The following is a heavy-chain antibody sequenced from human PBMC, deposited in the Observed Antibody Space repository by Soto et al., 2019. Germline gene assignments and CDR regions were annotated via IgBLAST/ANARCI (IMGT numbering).Heavy chain of an antibody. CDR2: ISYDGSNK. CDR3: AKNLAAAGTSGYYYYGMDV. V-gene: IGHV3-30*18. Sequence: GSLRLSCAASGFTFSSYGMHWVRQAPGKGLEWVAVISYDGSNKYYADSVKGRFTISRDNSKNTLYLQMNSLRAEDTAVYYCAKNLAAAGTSGYYYYGMDVWGQGTTVTVSS. CDR1: GFTFSSYG. J-gene: IGHJ6*02. D-gene: IGHD6-13*01.